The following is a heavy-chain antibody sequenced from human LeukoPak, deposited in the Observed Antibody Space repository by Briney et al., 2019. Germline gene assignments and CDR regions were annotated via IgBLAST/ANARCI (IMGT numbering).Heavy chain of an antibody. V-gene: IGHV3-11*04. D-gene: IGHD3-3*01. CDR1: GFIFSGFY. J-gene: IGHJ4*02. CDR3: ARGWNY. CDR2: ISGSGSTI. Sequence: GGSLRLSCAASGFIFSGFYMGWIRQAPGKGLEWISYISGSGSTIYYADSVKGRVTISRDNAKNSLYLRMNSLRAEDTAVYYCARGWNYWGQGTVVTVSS.